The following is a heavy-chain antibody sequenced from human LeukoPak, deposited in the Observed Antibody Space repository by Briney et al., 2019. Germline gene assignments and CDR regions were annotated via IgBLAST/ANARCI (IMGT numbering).Heavy chain of an antibody. D-gene: IGHD2-15*01. V-gene: IGHV3-23*01. CDR1: GFTFSSYA. Sequence: GGSLRLSCAASGFTFSSYAMSWVRQAPGKGLEWVSAISGSGGSTYYADSVKGRFTISRDNSKNTLYLQMNSLRADDTAVYYCAKDIGYCSGDSCPYFDHWGQGTLVTVSS. CDR2: ISGSGGST. J-gene: IGHJ4*02. CDR3: AKDIGYCSGDSCPYFDH.